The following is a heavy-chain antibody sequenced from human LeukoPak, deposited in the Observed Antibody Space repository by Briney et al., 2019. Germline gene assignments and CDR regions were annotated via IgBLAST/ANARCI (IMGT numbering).Heavy chain of an antibody. D-gene: IGHD3-16*01. J-gene: IGHJ4*02. Sequence: SETLSLTCAVSGGSVNSGSYYWSWIRQHPGKGLEWIGYIYYTGITNYNPSLKSRVTISVDTSKNQFSLNLNSVTAADTAVYYCAGGEYYFDYWGQGTLVTVSS. CDR1: GGSVNSGSYY. CDR2: IYYTGIT. V-gene: IGHV4-61*01. CDR3: AGGEYYFDY.